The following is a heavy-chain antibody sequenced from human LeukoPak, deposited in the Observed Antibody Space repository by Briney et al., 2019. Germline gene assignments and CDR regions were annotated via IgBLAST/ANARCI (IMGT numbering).Heavy chain of an antibody. CDR1: GFPFSDYS. Sequence: PGGSLRLSCAASGFPFSDYSMNWVRQAPGKGLEWISYIGIDSGNTNYADSVKGRFTISGDKAKNSLYLQMNSLRVEDTAVYYCARDYKYAFDNWGQGTLVTVSS. CDR2: IGIDSGNT. J-gene: IGHJ4*02. V-gene: IGHV3-48*01. D-gene: IGHD5-24*01. CDR3: ARDYKYAFDN.